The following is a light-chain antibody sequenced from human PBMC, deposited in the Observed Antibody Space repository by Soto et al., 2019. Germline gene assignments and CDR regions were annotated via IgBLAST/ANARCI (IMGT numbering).Light chain of an antibody. Sequence: EIVMTQSPATLSVSPGERATLSCRASQSVSSNLVWYQQKPGQAPRLLIYGASSRATGTPVRFSGSGSGAAFTLTISSLQSEDSAVYYCQQYYEWPRTFGQGTKVEIK. CDR1: QSVSSN. CDR2: GAS. J-gene: IGKJ1*01. V-gene: IGKV3-15*01. CDR3: QQYYEWPRT.